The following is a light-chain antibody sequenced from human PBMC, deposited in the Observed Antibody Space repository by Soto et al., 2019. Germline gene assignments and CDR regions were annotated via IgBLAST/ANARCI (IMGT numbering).Light chain of an antibody. Sequence: DIVMTQSSVSLPVTPGEPASISCRSSQSLLHSNGYNYLDWYLQKPGQSPQLLIYFGSKRASGVPDGFSGGGSGTDFTLKISRVEVEDVGVYYGMQGLQTPPPFGGGTRVEIK. V-gene: IGKV2-28*01. J-gene: IGKJ4*01. CDR1: QSLLHSNGYNY. CDR2: FGS. CDR3: MQGLQTPPP.